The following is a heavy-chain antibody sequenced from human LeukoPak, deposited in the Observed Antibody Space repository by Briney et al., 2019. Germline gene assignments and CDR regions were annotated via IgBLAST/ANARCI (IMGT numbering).Heavy chain of an antibody. Sequence: GGSLRLSCAASGFSFSTYWMSWVRQAPWKGLEWVANIKQDGSEKYYVDSANGRFTISRDNAKNSLYLQMNSLTAEDTAVYYCATDLGSSRPNFWGQGILVTVSS. V-gene: IGHV3-7*01. CDR1: GFSFSTYW. CDR2: IKQDGSEK. J-gene: IGHJ4*02. CDR3: ATDLGSSRPNF. D-gene: IGHD6-13*01.